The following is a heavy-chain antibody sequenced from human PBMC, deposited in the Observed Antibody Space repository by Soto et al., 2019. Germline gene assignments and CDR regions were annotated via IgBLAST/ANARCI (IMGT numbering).Heavy chain of an antibody. D-gene: IGHD2-2*01. CDR3: ARVEYQLPQYYYYYMDV. CDR2: INWNGGST. V-gene: IGHV3-20*01. Sequence: EVQLVESGGGVVRPGGSLRLSCAASGFTFDDYGMSWVRQAPGKGLEWVSGINWNGGSTGYADSVKGRFTISRDNAKNSLYLQMNSLRAEDTALYHCARVEYQLPQYYYYYMDVWGKGTTVTVSS. J-gene: IGHJ6*03. CDR1: GFTFDDYG.